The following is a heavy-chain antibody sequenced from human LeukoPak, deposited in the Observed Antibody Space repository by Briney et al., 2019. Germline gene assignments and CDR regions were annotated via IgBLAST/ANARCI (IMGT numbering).Heavy chain of an antibody. CDR2: MYHTGTT. Sequence: SETLSLTCSVSDASISSNYWTWIRQRPGKGLEWIAYMYHTGTTDYNPSLKSRVSISIDASKRQFSLKLSSVTAADTAVYYCARGGSIFGVAIASRGNWFDPWGQGTLVTVSS. J-gene: IGHJ5*02. CDR1: DASISSNY. V-gene: IGHV4-59*12. CDR3: ARGGSIFGVAIASRGNWFDP. D-gene: IGHD3-3*02.